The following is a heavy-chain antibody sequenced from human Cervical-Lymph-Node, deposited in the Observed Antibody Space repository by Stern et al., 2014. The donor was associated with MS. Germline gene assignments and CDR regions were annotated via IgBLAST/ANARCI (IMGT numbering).Heavy chain of an antibody. D-gene: IGHD3-16*01. J-gene: IGHJ4*02. CDR1: GFTFSSYW. CDR3: ARGVGDY. CDR2: INRDGSDT. Sequence: ELQLAASGGGLVQPGGSLRLSCAASGFTFSSYWLHCVRQFPEKGLFWVSQINRDGSDTSYADSVKGRFSISRDNIRNMLYLRMTSLRAEDTAVYYCARGVGDYWGQGARVTVSS. V-gene: IGHV3-74*01.